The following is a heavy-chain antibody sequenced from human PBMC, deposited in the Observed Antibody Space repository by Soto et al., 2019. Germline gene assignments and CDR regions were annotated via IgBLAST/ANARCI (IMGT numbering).Heavy chain of an antibody. J-gene: IGHJ4*02. CDR3: AVKKVVVAAGAYFDY. CDR1: GYTFTAYG. V-gene: IGHV1-69*13. Sequence: GASVKVSCKASGYTFTAYGISWVRQAPGQGLEWMGGIIPIFGTANYAQKFQGRVTITADESTSTAYMELSSLRSEDTAVYYCAVKKVVVAAGAYFDYWGQGTLVTVSS. CDR2: IIPIFGTA. D-gene: IGHD2-15*01.